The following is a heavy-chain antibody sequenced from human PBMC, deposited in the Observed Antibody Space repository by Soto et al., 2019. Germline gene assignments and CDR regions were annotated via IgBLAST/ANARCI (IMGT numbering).Heavy chain of an antibody. Sequence: SETLSLTCAVSGFFISSGNYWGWIRKPPGKGLEWIGSIFHGGNTYYNPSLKSRVTISVDMSKNQFSLKLNSVTAADTAVYYCARARWYDAFDVWGHGTVVTVSS. J-gene: IGHJ3*01. CDR2: IFHGGNT. D-gene: IGHD2-15*01. CDR3: ARARWYDAFDV. CDR1: GFFISSGNY. V-gene: IGHV4-38-2*01.